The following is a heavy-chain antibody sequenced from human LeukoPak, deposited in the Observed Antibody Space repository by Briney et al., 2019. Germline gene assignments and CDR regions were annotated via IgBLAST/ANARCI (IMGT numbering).Heavy chain of an antibody. V-gene: IGHV3-33*01. CDR2: IWYDGSNK. CDR3: AREYREVVVIFAFDI. Sequence: PGRSLRLSCAASGFTFSSYGMHWVRQAPGKGLEWAAVIWYDGSNKYYADSVKGRFTISRDNSKNTPYLQMNSLRAEDTAVYYCAREYREVVVIFAFDIWGQGTMVTVSS. D-gene: IGHD3-22*01. J-gene: IGHJ3*02. CDR1: GFTFSSYG.